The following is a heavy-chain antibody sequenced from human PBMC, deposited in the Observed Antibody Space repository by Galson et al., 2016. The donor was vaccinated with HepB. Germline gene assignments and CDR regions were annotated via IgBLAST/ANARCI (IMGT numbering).Heavy chain of an antibody. CDR1: GFSFSNYA. CDR2: IYGGDRT. J-gene: IGHJ4*02. V-gene: IGHV3-53*01. D-gene: IGHD2-15*01. Sequence: SLRLSCAASGFSFSNYAMHWVRQAPGKGLEWVSVIYGGDRTQYADSVKGRFIISRDKSNNSLSLQMNNVRVDDTAVYYCATRFCRAGSCYSGVLDSWGQGIRVTVSS. CDR3: ATRFCRAGSCYSGVLDS.